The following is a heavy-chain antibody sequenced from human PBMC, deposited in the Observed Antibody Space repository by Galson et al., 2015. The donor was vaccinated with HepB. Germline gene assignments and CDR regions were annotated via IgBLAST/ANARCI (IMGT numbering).Heavy chain of an antibody. Sequence: SVKVSCKASGYTFTSYAMHWVRQAPGQRLEWMGWINAGNGNTKYSQKFQGGVTITRDTSAGTAYMELSSLRSEDTAVYYCARNFYDSSGYSNNWFDPWGQGTLVTVSS. CDR2: INAGNGNT. V-gene: IGHV1-3*01. CDR3: ARNFYDSSGYSNNWFDP. D-gene: IGHD3-22*01. J-gene: IGHJ5*02. CDR1: GYTFTSYA.